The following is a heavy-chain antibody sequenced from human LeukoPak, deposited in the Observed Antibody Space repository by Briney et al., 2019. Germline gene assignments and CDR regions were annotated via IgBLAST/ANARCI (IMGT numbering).Heavy chain of an antibody. CDR2: IYYSGST. Sequence: PSETLSLTCTVSGGSISSSSYYWGWIRQPPGKGLEWIGYIYYSGSTYYNPSLKSRVTISVDTSKNQFSLKLSSVTAADTAVYYCARGTVTVVPAAAFDYWGQGTLVTVSS. CDR3: ARGTVTVVPAAAFDY. D-gene: IGHD2-2*01. V-gene: IGHV4-31*03. CDR1: GGSISSSSYY. J-gene: IGHJ4*02.